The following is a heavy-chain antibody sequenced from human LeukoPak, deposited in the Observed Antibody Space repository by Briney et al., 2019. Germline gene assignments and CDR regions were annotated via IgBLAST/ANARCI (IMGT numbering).Heavy chain of an antibody. D-gene: IGHD6-13*01. CDR3: ARQGGEQQLVFSLWAGDYGMDV. CDR1: RFTFSSYW. Sequence: PGGSLRLSCAASRFTFSSYWMHWVRQAPGKGLVWVSRINSDGSSTSYADSVKGRFTISRDNAKNTLYLQMNSLRAEDTAVYYCARQGGEQQLVFSLWAGDYGMDVWGQGTTVTVSS. J-gene: IGHJ6*02. V-gene: IGHV3-74*01. CDR2: INSDGSST.